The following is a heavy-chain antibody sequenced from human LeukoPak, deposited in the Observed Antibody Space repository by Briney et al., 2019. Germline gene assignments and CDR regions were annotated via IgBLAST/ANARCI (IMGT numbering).Heavy chain of an antibody. Sequence: SETLSLTCTVSGGPISTYYWSWIRQPPEKGLEWIGYIYYSGSTTYNPSLKSRVTISIDTSKNQFSLKLSSVTAVDTAVYYCARGLGRGADAFDIWGQGTMVTVSS. CDR3: ARGLGRGADAFDI. CDR2: IYYSGST. CDR1: GGPISTYY. D-gene: IGHD1-26*01. J-gene: IGHJ3*02. V-gene: IGHV4-59*01.